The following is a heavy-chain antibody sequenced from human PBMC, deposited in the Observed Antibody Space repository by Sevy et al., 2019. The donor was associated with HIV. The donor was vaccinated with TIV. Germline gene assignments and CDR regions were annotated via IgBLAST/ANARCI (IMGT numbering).Heavy chain of an antibody. CDR1: GFTFSSYA. J-gene: IGHJ5*02. CDR2: ISGSGGST. D-gene: IGHD6-19*01. Sequence: GGSLRLSCAASGFTFSSYAMSWVRQAPGKGLEWVSAISGSGGSTYYADSVTGRFTISRYNSKNTLYLQLNSLRAEDTAVYYCAKDLEPKSPAGTGYWFDPWGQGTLVTVSS. CDR3: AKDLEPKSPAGTGYWFDP. V-gene: IGHV3-23*01.